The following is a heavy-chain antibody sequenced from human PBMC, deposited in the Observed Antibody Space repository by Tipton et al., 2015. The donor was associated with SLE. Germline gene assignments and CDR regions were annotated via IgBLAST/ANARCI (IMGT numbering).Heavy chain of an antibody. CDR3: ARDLAGVKDY. CDR2: IYYTGST. V-gene: IGHV4-31*03. D-gene: IGHD3-10*01. J-gene: IGHJ4*02. CDR1: EGSISSGGYY. Sequence: TLSLTCTVSEGSISSGGYYWSWIRQHPGKGLEWFGHIYYTGSTYYNPSLKSRVAMSVDTSKNQFSLRLSSVTAADTGMYYRARDLAGVKDYWGQGTLVTVSS.